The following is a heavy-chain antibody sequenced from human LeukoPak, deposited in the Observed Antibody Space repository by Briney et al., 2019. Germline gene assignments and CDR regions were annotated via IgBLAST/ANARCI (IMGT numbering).Heavy chain of an antibody. D-gene: IGHD5-24*01. CDR3: AREGEMATAEYFQH. V-gene: IGHV3-74*01. CDR1: GFTFKNFV. J-gene: IGHJ1*01. Sequence: PGGSLRLSCAAYGFTFKNFVMHWVRQAPGKGLVGVSRVNDDGRSTHYADYVKGRFTVSRDNAKNSLYLQLNSLRVEDTAVYYCAREGEMATAEYFQHWGQGTLVTVSS. CDR2: VNDDGRST.